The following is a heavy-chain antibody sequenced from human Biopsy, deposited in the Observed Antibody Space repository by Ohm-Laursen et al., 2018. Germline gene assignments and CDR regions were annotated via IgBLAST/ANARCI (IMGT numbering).Heavy chain of an antibody. CDR3: ARGTGRYYVYGAFDI. Sequence: GTLSLTCTVSGDSINNYYWSWIPQPAGQGLEWIGRIYTSGSPNYNLSLERRVTMSVDTSKNQFSLNLRSVTAADTAVYYCARGTGRYYVYGAFDIWGQGTVVTVSS. V-gene: IGHV4-4*07. CDR2: IYTSGSP. D-gene: IGHD1-26*01. CDR1: GDSINNYY. J-gene: IGHJ3*02.